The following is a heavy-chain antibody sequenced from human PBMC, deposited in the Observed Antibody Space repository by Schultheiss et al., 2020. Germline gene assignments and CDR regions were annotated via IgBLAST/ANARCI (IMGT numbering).Heavy chain of an antibody. CDR3: ARDIVGATDY. CDR2: IYYSGST. CDR1: DGSISYYY. Sequence: SETLSLTCTVSDGSISYYYWSWIRQPPGKGLEWIEYIYYSGSTNYNPSLKSRVTISVDTSKNQFSLKLSSVTAADTAVYFCARDIVGATDYWGQGTLVTVSS. D-gene: IGHD1-26*01. J-gene: IGHJ4*02. V-gene: IGHV4-59*01.